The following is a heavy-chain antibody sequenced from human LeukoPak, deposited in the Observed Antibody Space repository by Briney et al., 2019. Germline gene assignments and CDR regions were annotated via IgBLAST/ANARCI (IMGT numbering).Heavy chain of an antibody. V-gene: IGHV3-21*06. D-gene: IGHD1-14*01. CDR3: ARDRNFVAFDI. CDR2: ISSSSFI. Sequence: GGSLRLSCAASGFTFTAFTINWVRQAPGKGLEWVSSISSSSFIYFADSLKGRFTISRDNAKNPVYLQINSLRAEDTAVYYCARDRNFVAFDIWGQGTMVTVSS. J-gene: IGHJ3*02. CDR1: GFTFTAFT.